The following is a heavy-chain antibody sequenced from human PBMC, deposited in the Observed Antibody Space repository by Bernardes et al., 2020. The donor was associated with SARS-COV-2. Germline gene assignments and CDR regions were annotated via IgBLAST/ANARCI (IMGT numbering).Heavy chain of an antibody. Sequence: GESLKISCKGSGYSFTAYYLHWVRQAPGQGLEWLGWLNPNSGNTNSAQKFQGRVTMTRDTSISTAYIELTGLTPDDTAVYYCARDGVVSRNYDAYDVWGQGTMVTVSS. CDR1: GYSFTAYY. CDR2: LNPNSGNT. J-gene: IGHJ3*01. D-gene: IGHD2-15*01. CDR3: ARDGVVSRNYDAYDV. V-gene: IGHV1-2*02.